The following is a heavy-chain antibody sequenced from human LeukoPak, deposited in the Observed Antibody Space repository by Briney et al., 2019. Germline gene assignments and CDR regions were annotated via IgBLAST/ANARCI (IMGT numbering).Heavy chain of an antibody. CDR1: GFTFSSYG. J-gene: IGHJ6*03. V-gene: IGHV3-33*06. CDR3: AKEGWGDGYNYYYYYMDV. Sequence: GGSLRLSCAASGFTFSSYGMHWVRQAPGKGLEWVAVIWSDGSNKYYADSVKGRFTISRDNSKNTLYLQMNSLRAEDTAVYYCAKEGWGDGYNYYYYYMDVWGKGTTVTVSS. CDR2: IWSDGSNK. D-gene: IGHD5-24*01.